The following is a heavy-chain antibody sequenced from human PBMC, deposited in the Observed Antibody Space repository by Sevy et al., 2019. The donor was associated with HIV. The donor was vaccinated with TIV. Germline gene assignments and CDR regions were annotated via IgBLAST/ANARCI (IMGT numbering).Heavy chain of an antibody. J-gene: IGHJ4*02. Sequence: GGSLRLSCAASGFTLSSYWMHWVRQAPGKGLEWVANIKEDGSEKFYVDSVKGRFTISRDNAKNSLYLQMSSLSAEDTAVYYCARDIGEAATYWGQGTLVTVS. CDR1: GFTLSSYW. V-gene: IGHV3-7*01. CDR2: IKEDGSEK. CDR3: ARDIGEAATY. D-gene: IGHD6-13*01.